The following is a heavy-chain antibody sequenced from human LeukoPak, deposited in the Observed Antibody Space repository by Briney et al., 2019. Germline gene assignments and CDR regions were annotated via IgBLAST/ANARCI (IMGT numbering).Heavy chain of an antibody. J-gene: IGHJ3*02. D-gene: IGHD3-22*01. CDR3: ARSPIVVVAVSAFDI. CDR1: GFTFSSYW. Sequence: PGGSLRLSCEASGFTFSSYWMSWVRQAPGKGLEWVANIKQDGSEKYYVDSVKGRFTISRDNAKNSLYLHMNSLRAEDTAVYYCARSPIVVVAVSAFDIWGQGTMVTVSS. V-gene: IGHV3-7*01. CDR2: IKQDGSEK.